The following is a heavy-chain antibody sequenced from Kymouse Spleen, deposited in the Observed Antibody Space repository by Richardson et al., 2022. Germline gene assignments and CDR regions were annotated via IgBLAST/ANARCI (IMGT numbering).Heavy chain of an antibody. CDR1: GFTFSSYG. CDR2: ISYDGSNK. D-gene: IGHD3-22*01. CDR3: AKGDSSGPELRLFDY. V-gene: IGHV3-30*18. Sequence: QVQLVESGGGVVQPGRSLRLSCAASGFTFSSYGMHWVRQAPGKGLEWVAVISYDGSNKYYADSVKGRFTISRDNSKNTLYLQMNSLRAEDTAVYYCAKGDSSGPELRLFDYWGQGTLVTVSS. J-gene: IGHJ4*02.